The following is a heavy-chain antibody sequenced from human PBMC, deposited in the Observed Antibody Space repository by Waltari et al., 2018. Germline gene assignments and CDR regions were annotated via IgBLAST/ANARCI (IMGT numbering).Heavy chain of an antibody. CDR2: FIPILGTA. Sequence: QVQLVQSGAEVKKPGSSVKVSCKASGGTFSSYAISWVRQAPGQGLEWMGGFIPILGTANYAQKFQGRVTITTDASTSTAYMELSSLRSEDTAVYYCAGASTLRFLGYYYYMDVWGKGTTVTVSS. V-gene: IGHV1-69*05. CDR3: AGASTLRFLGYYYYMDV. J-gene: IGHJ6*03. CDR1: GGTFSSYA. D-gene: IGHD3-3*01.